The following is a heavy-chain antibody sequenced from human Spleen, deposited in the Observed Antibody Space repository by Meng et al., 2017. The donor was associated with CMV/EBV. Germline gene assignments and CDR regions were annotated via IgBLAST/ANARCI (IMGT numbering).Heavy chain of an antibody. CDR1: GYTLTGYY. CDR2: IHPNSGDT. V-gene: IGHV1-2*02. CDR3: ARGAGAAFHY. J-gene: IGHJ4*02. Sequence: ASVKVSCKASGYTLTGYYMHWVRQAPGQGLEWMGWIHPNSGDTNYAQKFQGRVTMTRDTSISTAYMELSRLRFDDTAVYYCARGAGAAFHYWGQGTLVTVSS. D-gene: IGHD1-26*01.